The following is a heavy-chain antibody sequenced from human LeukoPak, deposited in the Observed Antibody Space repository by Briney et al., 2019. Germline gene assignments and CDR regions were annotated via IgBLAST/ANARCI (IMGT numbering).Heavy chain of an antibody. Sequence: PGGSLRLSCAASGFTFSSYSMNWVRQAPGKGLEWVAVISYDGSNKYYADSVKGRFTISRDNAKNTLYLQMNSLRAEDTAVYYCARGSQGIVATGPNDYWGQGTLVTVSS. CDR1: GFTFSSYS. CDR2: ISYDGSNK. V-gene: IGHV3-30*03. J-gene: IGHJ4*02. CDR3: ARGSQGIVATGPNDY. D-gene: IGHD5-12*01.